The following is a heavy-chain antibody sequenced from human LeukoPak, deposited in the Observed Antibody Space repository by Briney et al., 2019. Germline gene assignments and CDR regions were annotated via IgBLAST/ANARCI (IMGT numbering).Heavy chain of an antibody. CDR3: TKGGFKYFDWSYFDY. CDR1: GFTFSSFS. CDR2: ISSSGSLI. Sequence: GGSLRLSCAASGFTFSSFSMNWVRQAPGKGLEWVSYISSSGSLIYYADSLKGRFTISRDNSRNSLYLQMNSLRAEDTAFYYCTKGGFKYFDWSYFDYWGQGTLVTVSS. V-gene: IGHV3-48*01. J-gene: IGHJ4*02. D-gene: IGHD3-9*01.